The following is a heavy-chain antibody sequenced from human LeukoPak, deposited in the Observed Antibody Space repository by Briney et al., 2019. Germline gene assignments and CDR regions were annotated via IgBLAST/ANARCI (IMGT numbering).Heavy chain of an antibody. Sequence: GGSLRLSCAASGFTFSSYAMCWVRQAPGKGLEWVSAISGSGGSTYYADSVKGRFTISRDNAKNSLYLQMNSLRAEDTAVYYCARDFDYGDYVGDYWGQGTLVTVSS. V-gene: IGHV3-23*01. J-gene: IGHJ4*02. D-gene: IGHD4-17*01. CDR2: ISGSGGST. CDR1: GFTFSSYA. CDR3: ARDFDYGDYVGDY.